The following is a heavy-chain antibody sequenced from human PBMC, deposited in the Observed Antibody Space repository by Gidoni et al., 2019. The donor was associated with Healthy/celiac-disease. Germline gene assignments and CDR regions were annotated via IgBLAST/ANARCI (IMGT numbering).Heavy chain of an antibody. D-gene: IGHD3-10*01. CDR2: IRYEGSNK. CDR1: GFTFSSYG. CDR3: AKDEYYYGSGSYYPDY. Sequence: QVQLVESGGGVVQPGGSRRLSCAASGFTFSSYGMHWVRQAPGKGLEWVAFIRYEGSNKYYADSVKGRFTISRDNSKNTLYLQMNSLRAEDTAVYYCAKDEYYYGSGSYYPDYWVQGTLVPVSS. V-gene: IGHV3-30*02. J-gene: IGHJ4*02.